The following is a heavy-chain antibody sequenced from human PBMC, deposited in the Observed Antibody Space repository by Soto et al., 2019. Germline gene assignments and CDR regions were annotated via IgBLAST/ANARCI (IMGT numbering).Heavy chain of an antibody. CDR2: IFSGGST. J-gene: IGHJ4*02. D-gene: IGHD2-15*01. CDR1: GFTVSSNY. V-gene: IGHV3-66*01. CDR3: ARDLYPFDY. Sequence: EVQLVESGGGLVQPGGSLRLSCAASGFTVSSNYMSWVRQAPGKGLEWVSVIFSGGSTYYADYVKGRFTISRDNSKNTLDLQMNSLRAEDTAVYYCARDLYPFDYWGQGTLVTVSS.